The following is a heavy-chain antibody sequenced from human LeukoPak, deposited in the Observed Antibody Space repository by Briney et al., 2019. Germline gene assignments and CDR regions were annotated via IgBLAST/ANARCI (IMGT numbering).Heavy chain of an antibody. CDR2: IRNKANSYTT. D-gene: IGHD2-15*01. Sequence: PGGSLRLSCAASGFTFSDHYMDWIRQAQGKGLEWVSRIRNKANSYTTEYAASVKGRFTISRDDSKNSLYLQMNSLKTEDTAVYYCVRVASLVFDYWGQGTLVTVSS. CDR1: GFTFSDHY. V-gene: IGHV3-72*01. J-gene: IGHJ4*02. CDR3: VRVASLVFDY.